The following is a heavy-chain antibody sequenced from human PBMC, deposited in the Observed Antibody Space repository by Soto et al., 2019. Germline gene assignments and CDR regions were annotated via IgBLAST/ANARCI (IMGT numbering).Heavy chain of an antibody. V-gene: IGHV3-74*01. CDR1: GFTFSSYW. J-gene: IGHJ6*02. CDR3: VAVTDYYYYGMDV. CDR2: INADGSST. Sequence: GGSLRLSCAASGFTFSSYWMHWVRQAPGKGLVWVSRINADGSSTSYVDSVKGRFTISRDNAENTVYLQMNSLRAEDTAAYYCVAVTDYYYYGMDVWGQGTLVTVSS. D-gene: IGHD4-4*01.